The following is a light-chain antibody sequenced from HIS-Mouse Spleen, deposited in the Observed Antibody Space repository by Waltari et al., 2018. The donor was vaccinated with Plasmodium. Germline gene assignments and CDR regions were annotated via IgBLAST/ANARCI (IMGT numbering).Light chain of an antibody. Sequence: QSALTQPPSASGSPGQSVTISCTGTSSDVGGYNYVSWYQQHPGKAPKLMIYEVSKRPSGVPDRFSVSKSGNTDSLTVSGLQAEDEADYYCSSYACSNNLVFGGGTKLTVL. CDR1: SSDVGGYNY. J-gene: IGLJ2*01. V-gene: IGLV2-8*01. CDR2: EVS. CDR3: SSYACSNNLV.